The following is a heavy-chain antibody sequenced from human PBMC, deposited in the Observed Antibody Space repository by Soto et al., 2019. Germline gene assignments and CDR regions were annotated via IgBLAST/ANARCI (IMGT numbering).Heavy chain of an antibody. Sequence: SETLSLTCTVSCDSIGNFYWSWIRQPAGKGLESIGRLSTSGRTNYSPSLQSRVTMSLDTSKNRFSLRLTSVSAADTAVYFCARGMGRYFDLWGRGTLVTVSS. CDR3: ARGMGRYFDL. D-gene: IGHD2-8*01. CDR2: LSTSGRT. CDR1: CDSIGNFY. J-gene: IGHJ2*01. V-gene: IGHV4-4*07.